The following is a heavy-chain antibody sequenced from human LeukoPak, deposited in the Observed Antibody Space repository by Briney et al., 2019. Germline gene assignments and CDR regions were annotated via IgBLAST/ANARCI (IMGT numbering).Heavy chain of an antibody. V-gene: IGHV3-20*04. CDR1: GFTFDDYG. CDR2: INWNGGST. J-gene: IGHJ4*02. D-gene: IGHD1-26*01. CDR3: AREIWKYSGSYYRFFDY. Sequence: GGSLRLSCAASGFTFDDYGMSWVRHAPGKGVEWVSGINWNGGSTVYADSVKGRFTISRDNAKTSLYLQMNSLSAEDTALYYCAREIWKYSGSYYRFFDYWGQGTLVTVSS.